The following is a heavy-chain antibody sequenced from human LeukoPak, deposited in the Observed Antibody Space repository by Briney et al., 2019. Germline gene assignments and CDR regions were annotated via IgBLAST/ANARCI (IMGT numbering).Heavy chain of an antibody. CDR1: GFTFSSYA. CDR3: ARSYDILTYDLYYYYGMDV. J-gene: IGHJ6*02. D-gene: IGHD3-9*01. V-gene: IGHV3-30*04. Sequence: GGSLRLSCAASGFTFSSYAMHWVRQAPGKGLEWVAVISYDGSNKYYADSVKGRFTISRDNSKNTLYLQMNSLRAEDTAVYYCARSYDILTYDLYYYYGMDVWGQGTTVTVSS. CDR2: ISYDGSNK.